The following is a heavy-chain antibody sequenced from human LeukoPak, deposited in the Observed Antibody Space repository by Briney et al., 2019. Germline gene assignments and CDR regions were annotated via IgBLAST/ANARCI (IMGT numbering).Heavy chain of an antibody. Sequence: GGSLRLSCAASGFTFGTYNMNWVRQAPGKGLEWVSSITSSSGSIYYADSVKGRFTISRDNAKNSLYLQMNSLRAEDTAVYYCARAGGGYGYSDYWGQGTLVTVSS. V-gene: IGHV3-48*04. D-gene: IGHD5-18*01. CDR1: GFTFGTYN. CDR2: ITSSSGSI. CDR3: ARAGGGYGYSDY. J-gene: IGHJ4*02.